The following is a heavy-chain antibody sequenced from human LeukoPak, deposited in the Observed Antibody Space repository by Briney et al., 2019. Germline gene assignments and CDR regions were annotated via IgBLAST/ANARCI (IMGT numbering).Heavy chain of an antibody. CDR2: INPSGGST. CDR3: ARDSYCSSTSCPPVY. D-gene: IGHD2-2*01. J-gene: IGHJ4*02. Sequence: GASVKVSCKASGYTFTSYYMHWVRQAPGQGLEWMGIINPSGGSTSYAQKFQGRVTLTRDTSTSTVYMELSSLRSKDTAVYYCARDSYCSSTSCPPVYWGQGTLVTVSS. V-gene: IGHV1-46*01. CDR1: GYTFTSYY.